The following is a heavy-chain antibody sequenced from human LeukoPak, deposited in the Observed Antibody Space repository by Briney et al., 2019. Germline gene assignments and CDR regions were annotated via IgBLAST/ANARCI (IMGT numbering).Heavy chain of an antibody. J-gene: IGHJ6*03. CDR2: IYTSGST. V-gene: IGHV4-61*02. CDR1: GGSISSGSYY. D-gene: IGHD3-10*01. CDR3: ARRLTFGGYYMDV. Sequence: SQTLSLTCTVSGGSISSGSYYWSWIRQPAGKGLEWIGRIYTSGSTNYNPSLKSRVTISVDTSKNQFSLKLSSVTAADTAVYYCARRLTFGGYYMDVWGKGTTVTVSS.